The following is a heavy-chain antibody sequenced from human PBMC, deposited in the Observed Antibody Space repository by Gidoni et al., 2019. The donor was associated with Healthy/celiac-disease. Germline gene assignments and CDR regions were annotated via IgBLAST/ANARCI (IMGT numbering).Heavy chain of an antibody. D-gene: IGHD1-7*01. J-gene: IGHJ4*02. Sequence: QVQLQESGPGLVKPSETLSLTCTVSGYSISSGYYWGWIRPPPGKGLEWIGSIYHSGSTYYNPSLKSRVTISVDTSKNQFSLKLSSVTAADTAVYYCARSELELRNWGQGTLVTVSS. CDR2: IYHSGST. CDR3: ARSELELRN. CDR1: GYSISSGYY. V-gene: IGHV4-38-2*02.